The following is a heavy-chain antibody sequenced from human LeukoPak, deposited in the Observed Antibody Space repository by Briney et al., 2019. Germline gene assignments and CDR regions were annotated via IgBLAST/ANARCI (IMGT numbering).Heavy chain of an antibody. V-gene: IGHV4-59*11. Sequence: TSETLSLTCTVSGGSISSHYWSWIRQPPGKGLEWIGYIYYSGTTNYSPSLKSRVTISVDTSKNQFSLKLSSVTAADTAVYYCARSKLRVYSSSWFDYWGQGTLVTVSS. CDR2: IYYSGTT. D-gene: IGHD6-13*01. CDR3: ARSKLRVYSSSWFDY. CDR1: GGSISSHY. J-gene: IGHJ4*02.